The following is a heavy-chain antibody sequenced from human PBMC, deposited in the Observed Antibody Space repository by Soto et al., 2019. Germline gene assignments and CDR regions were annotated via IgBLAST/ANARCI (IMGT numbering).Heavy chain of an antibody. J-gene: IGHJ4*01. CDR3: ARGGGRFDS. D-gene: IGHD1-26*01. V-gene: IGHV4-59*11. CDR2: ISYSGST. CDR1: GGSINGLY. Sequence: SETLSLTCTVSGGSINGLYWSWIRQPPGKGLEWIGYISYSGSTNYNPSLKSRVTISVDTSKNQFSLKLSSMNAADTALYYCARGGGRFDSWGHGTLVTVSS.